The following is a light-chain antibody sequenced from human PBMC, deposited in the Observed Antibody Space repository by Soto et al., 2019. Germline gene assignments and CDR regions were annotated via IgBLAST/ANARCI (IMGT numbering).Light chain of an antibody. Sequence: DVAMTPSPRALPVTLGQPASISCRSNQSLVHSDGIAYFSWFQQRPGRSPRRLIYKVSNRDSGVPARFSGSGSGTDFSLKISRVEAEDVGVYYCMQGKHWPITFGQGTRLEIK. J-gene: IGKJ5*01. CDR2: KVS. CDR3: MQGKHWPIT. V-gene: IGKV2-30*02. CDR1: QSLVHSDGIAY.